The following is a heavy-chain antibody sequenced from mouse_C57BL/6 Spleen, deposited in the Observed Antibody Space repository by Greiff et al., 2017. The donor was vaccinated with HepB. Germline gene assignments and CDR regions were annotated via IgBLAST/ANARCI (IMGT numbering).Heavy chain of an antibody. J-gene: IGHJ3*01. V-gene: IGHV1-9*01. Sequence: QVQLQQSGAELLKPGASVKLSCKATGYTFPGYWIEWVKQRPGHGLEWIGEILPGSGSTNYNEKFKGKATFTADTSSNTAYMQLSSLTTEDSAIYYCARGVPGDGYYGFAYWGQGTLVTVSA. D-gene: IGHD2-3*01. CDR3: ARGVPGDGYYGFAY. CDR1: GYTFPGYW. CDR2: ILPGSGST.